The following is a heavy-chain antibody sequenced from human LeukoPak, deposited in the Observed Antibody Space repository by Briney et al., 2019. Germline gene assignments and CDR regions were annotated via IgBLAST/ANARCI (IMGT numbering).Heavy chain of an antibody. CDR1: GGSISSSSYY. CDR3: ARGCNILAPGRFDP. V-gene: IGHV4-39*07. CDR2: VYYSGST. Sequence: SETLSLTCTVSGGSISSSSYYWGWIRQPPGKGLEWIGSVYYSGSTYYNPSRKSRVTISVDTSKNQFSLKLSSVTAADTAVYYCARGCNILAPGRFDPWGQGTLVTVPS. D-gene: IGHD2/OR15-2a*01. J-gene: IGHJ5*02.